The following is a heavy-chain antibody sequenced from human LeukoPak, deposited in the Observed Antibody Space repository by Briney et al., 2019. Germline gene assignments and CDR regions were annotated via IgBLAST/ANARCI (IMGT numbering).Heavy chain of an antibody. CDR1: GGSITSYY. J-gene: IGHJ4*02. CDR2: FYTSGST. D-gene: IGHD3-22*01. V-gene: IGHV4-4*07. Sequence: PSETLSLTCTVSGGSITSYYWSWIRQPAGKGLEWIGHFYTSGSTNYNPSLKSRVTMSVDTSKNQFSLKLSSVTAADTAVYYCARGSRGGYYDSSGYYYYFDYWGQGTLVTVSS. CDR3: ARGSRGGYYDSSGYYYYFDY.